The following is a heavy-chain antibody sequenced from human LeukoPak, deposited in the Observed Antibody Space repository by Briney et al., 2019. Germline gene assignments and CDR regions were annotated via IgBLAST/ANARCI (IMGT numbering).Heavy chain of an antibody. J-gene: IGHJ1*01. D-gene: IGHD2-21*01. V-gene: IGHV1-69*13. CDR1: GGTFSSHA. Sequence: SVKVSCKASGGTFSSHAISWVRQAPGQGLEWMGGIIPIFGTAKYAQKFQGRVTITADESTSTAYMELSGLRSEDTAVYYCARDSSEFRSLIPHWGQGTLVTVSS. CDR2: IIPIFGTA. CDR3: ARDSSEFRSLIPH.